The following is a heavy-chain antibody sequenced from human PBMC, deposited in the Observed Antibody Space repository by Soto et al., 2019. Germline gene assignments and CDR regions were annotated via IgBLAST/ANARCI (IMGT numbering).Heavy chain of an antibody. D-gene: IGHD3-16*02. CDR3: TIDRGTYYDYVWGSYRYPFDY. CDR2: ISAYNGNT. V-gene: IGHV1-18*01. J-gene: IGHJ4*02. Sequence: AASVKVSCKASGYTFTSYGISWVRQAPGQGLEWMGWISAYNGNTNYAQKLQGRVTMTTATSTSTAYMELRSLRSDDTAVYYCTIDRGTYYDYVWGSYRYPFDYSCQGTLVTVSS. CDR1: GYTFTSYG.